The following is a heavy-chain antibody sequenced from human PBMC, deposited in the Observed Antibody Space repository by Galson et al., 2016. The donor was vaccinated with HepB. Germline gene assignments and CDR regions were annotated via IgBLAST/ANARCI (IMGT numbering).Heavy chain of an antibody. D-gene: IGHD5-18*01. CDR2: IYYSGST. Sequence: ETLSLTCTVSGGSISSSSYYWGWIRQPPGKGLEWIGSIYYSGSTYYNPSLQSRVTISVDTSKNQCSLKMSSVTAADTAVYYCARRFRYTYGPPYGMDVWGQGTTVTVSS. CDR3: ARRFRYTYGPPYGMDV. V-gene: IGHV4-39*01. CDR1: GGSISSSSYY. J-gene: IGHJ6*02.